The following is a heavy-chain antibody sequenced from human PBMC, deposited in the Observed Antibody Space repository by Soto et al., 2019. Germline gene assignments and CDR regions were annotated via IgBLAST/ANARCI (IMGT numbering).Heavy chain of an antibody. CDR1: GFTFSNAW. CDR3: TTDIGGSSSAWFDP. D-gene: IGHD6-6*01. Sequence: LRLSCAASGFTFSNAWMSWVRQAPGKGLEWVGRIKSKTDGGTTDYAAPVKGRFTISRDDSKNTLYLQMNSLKTEDTAVYYCTTDIGGSSSAWFDPWGQGTLVTVSS. CDR2: IKSKTDGGTT. V-gene: IGHV3-15*01. J-gene: IGHJ5*02.